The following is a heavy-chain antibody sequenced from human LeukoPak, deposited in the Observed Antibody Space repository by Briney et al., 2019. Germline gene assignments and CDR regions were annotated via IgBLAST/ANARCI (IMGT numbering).Heavy chain of an antibody. CDR1: GFTFSSYE. V-gene: IGHV3-48*03. J-gene: IGHJ4*02. CDR2: ISSSGTTK. Sequence: GGSLRLSCTASGFTFSSYEMNWVRQAPGKGLEWVSYISSSGTTKYYADSVKGRFTISRDNAKNSLHLQMNSLRAEDTAVYYCAREGKPTDGYTGAFDKWGQGTLVTVSS. CDR3: AREGKPTDGYTGAFDK. D-gene: IGHD5-24*01.